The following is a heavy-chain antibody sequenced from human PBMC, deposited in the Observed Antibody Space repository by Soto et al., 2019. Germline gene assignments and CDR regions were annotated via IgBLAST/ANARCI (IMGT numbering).Heavy chain of an antibody. J-gene: IGHJ4*02. Sequence: QITLKESGPTLVRPTKTLTLTCAFSGFSLSTSGVGVGWIRQPPGKALEWLAVIYWDDSKHYSPSLRSSLTITKDTSKNQVVLTMTNMDPMDTGTYYCAHKGPEDWPLDYWGQGTLVTVSS. CDR2: IYWDDSK. CDR1: GFSLSTSGVG. V-gene: IGHV2-5*02. CDR3: AHKGPEDWPLDY. D-gene: IGHD3-9*01.